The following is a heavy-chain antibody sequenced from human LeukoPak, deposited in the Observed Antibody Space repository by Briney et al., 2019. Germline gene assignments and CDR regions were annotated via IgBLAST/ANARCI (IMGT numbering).Heavy chain of an antibody. D-gene: IGHD6-13*01. CDR3: ARGRGIAAAVNYFDY. J-gene: IGHJ4*02. CDR1: GGSFSGYY. Sequence: TETLSLTCAVYGGSFSGYYWSWIRQPPGKGLEWIGEINHSGSTNYNPSLKSRVTISVDTSKNQFSLKLSSVTAADTAVYYCARGRGIAAAVNYFDYWGQGTLVTVSS. V-gene: IGHV4-34*01. CDR2: INHSGST.